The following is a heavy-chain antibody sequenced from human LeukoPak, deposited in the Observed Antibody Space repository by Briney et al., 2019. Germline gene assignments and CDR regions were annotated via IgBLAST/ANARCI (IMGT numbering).Heavy chain of an antibody. CDR3: AREGSGWSNWFDP. V-gene: IGHV3-21*01. CDR1: GFTLSINY. D-gene: IGHD6-19*01. Sequence: GGSLRLSCAASGFTLSINYMNWVRQAPGKGLEWVSSISTSSSYIYYADSVKGRFTISRDNAKNSLFLQMNSLRAEDTAVYYCAREGSGWSNWFDPWGQGTLVTVSS. CDR2: ISTSSSYI. J-gene: IGHJ5*02.